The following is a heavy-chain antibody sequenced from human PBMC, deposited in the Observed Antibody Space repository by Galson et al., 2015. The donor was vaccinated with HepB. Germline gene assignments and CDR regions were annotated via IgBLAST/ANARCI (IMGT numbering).Heavy chain of an antibody. CDR1: GFTFKDYA. D-gene: IGHD2-15*01. CDR3: AKDREVGYCSGGSCPPPDS. Sequence: SLRLSCAVSGFTFKDYAMSWVRQAPGKGLEWVSGISRSGGSTSYADSVTGRFTISRDNSKNTLFLEISSLRAEDTAIYYCAKDREVGYCSGGSCPPPDSWGQGTLVTVSS. CDR2: ISRSGGST. J-gene: IGHJ4*02. V-gene: IGHV3-23*01.